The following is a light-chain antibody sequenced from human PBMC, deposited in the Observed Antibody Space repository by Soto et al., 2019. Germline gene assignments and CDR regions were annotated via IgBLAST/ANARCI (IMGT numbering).Light chain of an antibody. CDR1: QSISSW. Sequence: DIQMTQSPSTLSASVGDRVTITCRASQSISSWLAWYQQKPGKAPKLLIYKASSLESGVPSRFSGSGSGTEFTLTISSLQPDDFATYYCQHYYSYPLTFGGVTKVEIK. V-gene: IGKV1-5*03. CDR2: KAS. J-gene: IGKJ4*01. CDR3: QHYYSYPLT.